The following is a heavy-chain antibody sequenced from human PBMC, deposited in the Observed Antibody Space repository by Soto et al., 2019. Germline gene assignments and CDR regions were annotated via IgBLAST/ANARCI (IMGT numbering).Heavy chain of an antibody. D-gene: IGHD6-19*01. Sequence: GGSLRLSCAASGFTFSSYAMSCVRQAPGKGLEWFSAISGSGGSTYYADSVKGRFTISRDNSKNTLYLQMNSLRAEDTAVYYCAKDPMAVARTRNYYYYGMDVWGQGTTVTVSS. V-gene: IGHV3-23*01. CDR3: AKDPMAVARTRNYYYYGMDV. CDR2: ISGSGGST. CDR1: GFTFSSYA. J-gene: IGHJ6*02.